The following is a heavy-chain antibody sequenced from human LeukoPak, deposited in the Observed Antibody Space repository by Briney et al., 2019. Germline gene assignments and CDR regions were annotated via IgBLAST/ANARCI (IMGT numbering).Heavy chain of an antibody. V-gene: IGHV3-48*03. Sequence: PGGSLRLSCAASGFTFSSYEMNWVRQAPGKGLEWVSYISESGSTIFYADSVKGRFTISRDNAKNSLYLQMNSLRAEGTAVYYCASRIVGARFDYWGQGTLVTVSS. D-gene: IGHD1-26*01. CDR1: GFTFSSYE. J-gene: IGHJ4*02. CDR2: ISESGSTI. CDR3: ASRIVGARFDY.